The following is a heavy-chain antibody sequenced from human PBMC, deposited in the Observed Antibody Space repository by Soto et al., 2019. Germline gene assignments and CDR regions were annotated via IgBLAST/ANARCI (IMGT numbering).Heavy chain of an antibody. CDR2: INSDGSST. CDR3: ARDRREYYDSSGYHKY. J-gene: IGHJ4*02. D-gene: IGHD3-22*01. Sequence: EVQLVESGGGLVQPGGSLRLSCAASGFTFNSYWMHWVRQAPGRGLVWVSRINSDGSSTSYADSVKGRFTISRDNAKNTLYLQMNSLRAEDTAVYYCARDRREYYDSSGYHKYWGQGTLVTVSS. CDR1: GFTFNSYW. V-gene: IGHV3-74*01.